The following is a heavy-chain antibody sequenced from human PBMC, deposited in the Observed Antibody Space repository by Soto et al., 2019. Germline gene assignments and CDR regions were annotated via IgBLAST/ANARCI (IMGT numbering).Heavy chain of an antibody. CDR3: ARSITMVRGAHRCYCYYGMDG. Sequence: PGGSLRLSCAASGFTFSSYWMSWVRQAPGKGLEWIGEINHSGSTNYNPSLKSRVTISVDTSKNQFSLKLSSVTAADTAVYYCARSITMVRGAHRCYCYYGMDGWGQGTTVTVSS. CDR2: INHSGST. CDR1: GFTFSSYW. D-gene: IGHD3-10*01. J-gene: IGHJ6*02. V-gene: IGHV4-34*01.